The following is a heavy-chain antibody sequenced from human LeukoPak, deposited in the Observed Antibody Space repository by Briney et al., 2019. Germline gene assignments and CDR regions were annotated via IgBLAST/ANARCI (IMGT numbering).Heavy chain of an antibody. Sequence: PAETLSLTCTVWDHPMSRYYSHCVRQPRGKGLEWIGYIYYGGSTNYNPSLKRRVSISVDTSKNQFSLKLSSVSAGDDAVYYCASHFAFSLYYMDLWGKGTTVTVSS. CDR1: DHPMSRYY. J-gene: IGHJ6*03. V-gene: IGHV4-59*08. CDR3: ASHFAFSLYYMDL. CDR2: IYYGGST.